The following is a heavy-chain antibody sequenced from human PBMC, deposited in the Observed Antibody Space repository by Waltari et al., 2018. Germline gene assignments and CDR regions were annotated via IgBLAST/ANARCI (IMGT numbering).Heavy chain of an antibody. CDR1: GLTVGRNY. Sequence: EVQLVESGGGLIQPGGSLRLSCGASGLTVGRNYMGWVRQAPGKGLEWLSAIYSGGNTFYADSVKGRFNISIDNSKNTLYLQMNSLRVDDTAVYYCARDDSYGQFMRFDFWGQGTVVTVSS. V-gene: IGHV3-53*01. CDR3: ARDDSYGQFMRFDF. CDR2: IYSGGNT. D-gene: IGHD5-18*01. J-gene: IGHJ4*02.